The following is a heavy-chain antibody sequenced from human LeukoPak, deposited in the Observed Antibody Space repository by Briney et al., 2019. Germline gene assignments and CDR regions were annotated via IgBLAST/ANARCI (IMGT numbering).Heavy chain of an antibody. CDR3: AHSPQIGYCSSTSCLKWFDP. CDR2: IYWNDDE. CDR1: GFSLSTSGVG. V-gene: IGHV2-5*01. Sequence: GSGPTLVNPTQTLTLTCTFSGFSLSTSGVGVGWIRQPPGKALEWLALIYWNDDEHYSPSLKSRLTTTKDTSKKQVVLTMTNMDPVDTATYYCAHSPQIGYCSSTSCLKWFDPWGQGTLVTVSS. J-gene: IGHJ5*02. D-gene: IGHD2-2*01.